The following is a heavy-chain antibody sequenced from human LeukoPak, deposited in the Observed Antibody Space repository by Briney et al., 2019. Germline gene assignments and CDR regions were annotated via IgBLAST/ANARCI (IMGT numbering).Heavy chain of an antibody. Sequence: GGSLRLSCAASGFTFSSYDMHWVRQATGKGLEWVSAIGTAGDTYYPGSVKGRFTISRENAKNSLYLQMNSLRAGDTAVYYCARDPGEGYFDCWGQGTLVTVSS. CDR1: GFTFSSYD. V-gene: IGHV3-13*01. CDR3: ARDPGEGYFDC. J-gene: IGHJ4*02. D-gene: IGHD3-10*01. CDR2: IGTAGDT.